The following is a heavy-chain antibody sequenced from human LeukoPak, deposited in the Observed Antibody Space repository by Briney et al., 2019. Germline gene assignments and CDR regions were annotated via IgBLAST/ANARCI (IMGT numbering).Heavy chain of an antibody. CDR3: AKDSIAAAGTSYYYYYMDV. CDR2: IRYDGSNK. D-gene: IGHD6-13*01. V-gene: IGHV3-30*02. J-gene: IGHJ6*03. Sequence: GGSLRLSCAASGFTFSSYGMHWVRQAPGKGLEWVAFIRYDGSNKYYADSVKGRFTISRDNSKNTLYLQMSSLRAEDTAVYYCAKDSIAAAGTSYYYYYMDVWGKGTTVTISS. CDR1: GFTFSSYG.